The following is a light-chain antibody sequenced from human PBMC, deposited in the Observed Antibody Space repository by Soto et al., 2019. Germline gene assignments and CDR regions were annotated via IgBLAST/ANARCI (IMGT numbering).Light chain of an antibody. V-gene: IGKV3D-15*01. CDR2: GAS. CDR3: QPYNNWPPIT. CDR1: QSDSSN. Sequence: VMTQSPATLSVSPGERATLSFRASQSDSSNLPWYQPTPGQAPRLLIHGASTRATGIPARFSGSGSGTDLSLTIRSLQSEDFAVYYCQPYNNWPPITFGQGTRLEIK. J-gene: IGKJ5*01.